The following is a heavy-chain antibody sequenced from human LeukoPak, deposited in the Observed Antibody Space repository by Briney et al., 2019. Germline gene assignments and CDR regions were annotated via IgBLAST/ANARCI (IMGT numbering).Heavy chain of an antibody. CDR1: GFAVSSNY. CDR3: ARDIASGWYN. V-gene: IGHV3-66*01. D-gene: IGHD6-19*01. Sequence: PGGSLRLSCAASGFAVSSNYMSWVRQAPGKGLEWVSVIYSGGSTYYADSVKGRFTISRDNSKNTVYLQINSLRAEDTAVYYCARDIASGWYNWGQGTLVTVSS. CDR2: IYSGGST. J-gene: IGHJ4*02.